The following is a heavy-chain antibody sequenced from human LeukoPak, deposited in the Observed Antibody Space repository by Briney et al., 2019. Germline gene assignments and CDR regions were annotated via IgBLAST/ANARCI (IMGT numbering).Heavy chain of an antibody. Sequence: GGSLRLSCAASGFTFSSYAMHWVRQAPGKGLEYVSAISSNGGSTYYANSVKGRFTISRDNSKNTLYLQMGSLRAEDMAVYYCAKEPKPRPTVGYFQHWGQGTLVTVSS. CDR3: AKEPKPRPTVGYFQH. V-gene: IGHV3-64*01. CDR1: GFTFSSYA. CDR2: ISSNGGST. D-gene: IGHD1-14*01. J-gene: IGHJ1*01.